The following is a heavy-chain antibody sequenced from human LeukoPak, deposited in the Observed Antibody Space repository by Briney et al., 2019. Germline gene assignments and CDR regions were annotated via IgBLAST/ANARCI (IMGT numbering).Heavy chain of an antibody. CDR3: ARLYGSGSYSQYYYYGMGV. Sequence: PSETLSLTCAVYGGSFSGYYWSWIRQPLGKGLEWIGEINHSGSTNYNPSLKSRVTISVDTSKNQFSLRLSSVTAADTAVYYCARLYGSGSYSQYYYYGMGVWGQGTTVTVSS. J-gene: IGHJ6*02. D-gene: IGHD3-10*01. CDR1: GGSFSGYY. CDR2: INHSGST. V-gene: IGHV4-34*01.